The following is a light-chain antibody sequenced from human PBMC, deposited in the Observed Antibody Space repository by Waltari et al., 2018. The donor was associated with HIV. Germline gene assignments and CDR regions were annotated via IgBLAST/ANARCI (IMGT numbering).Light chain of an antibody. J-gene: IGLJ2*01. CDR1: SSNVGANI. CDR2: NKG. Sequence: QSVLTQPSSASGTPGQTVTIFCSGSSSNVGANIVNWYQQLPGTAPKLLIYNKGQRPSGVPDRFSGSKSGTSASLAGSGLQPEDEADYYCATWDDNLNGLLFGGRTKLTVL. V-gene: IGLV1-44*01. CDR3: ATWDDNLNGLL.